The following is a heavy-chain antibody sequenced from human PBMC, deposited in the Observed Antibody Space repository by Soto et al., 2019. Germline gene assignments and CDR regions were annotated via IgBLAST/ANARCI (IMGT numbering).Heavy chain of an antibody. V-gene: IGHV4-39*01. Sequence: QLQLQESGPGLVKPSETLSLTCTVSGGSISSSSYYWGWIRQPPGKGLEWIGSIYYSGSTYYNPSLKSRVTISVDTSKNQFSLKLSSVTAADTAVYYCARGGTTVTTSVSDWFDPWGQGTLVTVSS. D-gene: IGHD4-17*01. CDR2: IYYSGST. CDR3: ARGGTTVTTSVSDWFDP. CDR1: GGSISSSSYY. J-gene: IGHJ5*02.